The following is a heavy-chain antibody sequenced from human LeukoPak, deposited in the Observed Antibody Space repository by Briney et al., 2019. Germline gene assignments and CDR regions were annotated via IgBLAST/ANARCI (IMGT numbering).Heavy chain of an antibody. CDR2: ISSSSSYI. CDR3: ARDRHYYGSGSYYMPLGFDY. J-gene: IGHJ4*02. V-gene: IGHV3-21*01. CDR1: GFTFSSYS. D-gene: IGHD3-10*01. Sequence: PGGSLRLSCAASGFTFSSYSMNWVRQAPGKGLEWVSSISSSSSYIYYADSVKGRFTISRDNAKNSLYLQMNSLRAEDTAVYYCARDRHYYGSGSYYMPLGFDYWGQGTLVTVSS.